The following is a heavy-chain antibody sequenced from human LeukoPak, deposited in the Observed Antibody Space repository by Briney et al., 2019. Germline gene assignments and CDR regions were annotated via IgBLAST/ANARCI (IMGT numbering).Heavy chain of an antibody. Sequence: SETQSLTCTVSGGSINNYYWSWIRQPAGQGLEWIGRMFASGNTNHNPSLQSRVTMSVDTSKNQFSLKLTSVTAADTAMYYCARSQGWNDAWFDPWGQGTQLTLSS. CDR2: MFASGNT. J-gene: IGHJ5*02. V-gene: IGHV4-4*07. D-gene: IGHD1-1*01. CDR3: ARSQGWNDAWFDP. CDR1: GGSINNYY.